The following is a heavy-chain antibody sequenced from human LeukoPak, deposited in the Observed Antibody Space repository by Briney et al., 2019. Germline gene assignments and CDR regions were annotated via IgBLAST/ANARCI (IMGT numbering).Heavy chain of an antibody. V-gene: IGHV3-33*01. J-gene: IGHJ4*01. CDR2: RWSDGSNR. CDR1: GFIYSHYG. Sequence: GRSLRLSCAASGFIYSHYGMHWVRQAPAKGIEWVAVRWSDGSNRIYAGSVKGRLTISRDNSQNTLFLQMHSLSTEDKAMSYCARDALRWFDYGNSIEYWGHGTLVTVSS. CDR3: ARDALRWFDYGNSIEY. D-gene: IGHD4-11*01.